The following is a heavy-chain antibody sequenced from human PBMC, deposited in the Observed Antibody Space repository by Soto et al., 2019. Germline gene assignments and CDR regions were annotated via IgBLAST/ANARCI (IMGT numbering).Heavy chain of an antibody. Sequence: GESLKISCQGSGYSFTTSWIGWVRQMPGKGLEWMGIIDPVDSQIIYSPSFQGQVTISADRSISTAYLQGSSLRASDTAMYFCSRHSGSSWEGDDCDLWGQGTRVTGS. CDR2: IDPVDSQI. V-gene: IGHV5-51*01. CDR3: SRHSGSSWEGDDCDL. J-gene: IGHJ5*02. D-gene: IGHD6-13*01. CDR1: GYSFTTSW.